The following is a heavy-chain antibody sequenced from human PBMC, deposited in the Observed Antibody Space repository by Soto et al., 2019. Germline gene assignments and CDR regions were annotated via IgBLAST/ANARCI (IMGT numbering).Heavy chain of an antibody. Sequence: SETLSLTCAVYGGSFSDHYWSWIRQTPGKGLEWIGEINHSGSTNYNPSFKSRVTISVDTSKNQFSLYLSSVTAADTAVIYCACGVGGYSYGGLVSWGQGALVTVAT. CDR3: ACGVGGYSYGGLVS. J-gene: IGHJ5*01. V-gene: IGHV4-34*01. CDR1: GGSFSDHY. CDR2: INHSGST. D-gene: IGHD5-18*01.